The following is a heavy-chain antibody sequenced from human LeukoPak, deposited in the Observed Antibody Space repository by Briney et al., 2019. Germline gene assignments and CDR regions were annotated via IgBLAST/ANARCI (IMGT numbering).Heavy chain of an antibody. Sequence: SETLSLTCAVYGGSFSGYYWSWIRQPPGKGLEWIGEINHSGGTNHNPSLKNRVTTSIDTSKNQFSLKLSSVTAADTAMYYCARSRPQVTTWYFDIWGRGTLVTVSS. J-gene: IGHJ2*01. V-gene: IGHV4-34*01. CDR3: ARSRPQVTTWYFDI. CDR2: INHSGGT. D-gene: IGHD4-17*01. CDR1: GGSFSGYY.